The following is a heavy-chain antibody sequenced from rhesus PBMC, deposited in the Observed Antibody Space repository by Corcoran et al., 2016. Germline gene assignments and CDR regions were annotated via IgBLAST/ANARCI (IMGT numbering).Heavy chain of an antibody. V-gene: IGHV4-80*01. CDR2: VSGYTGDT. D-gene: IGHD6S26*01. CDR3: ASEGLGWSPADY. J-gene: IGHJ4*01. CDR1: GDSTSRNW. Sequence: QVHLKESGPGLVKPSETLSLTCAVSGDSTSRNWWSWIRQSPGKGLEWIGEVSGYTGDTNYKPSLKGRVTIAQDAARKMRALKLNSVTAADSAVYYCASEGLGWSPADYWGQGILVTVSS.